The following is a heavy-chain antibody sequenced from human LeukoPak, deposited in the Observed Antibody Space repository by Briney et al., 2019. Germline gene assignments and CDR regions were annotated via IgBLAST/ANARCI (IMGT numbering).Heavy chain of an antibody. J-gene: IGHJ4*02. CDR3: ARDRHYYDTSGDRSYFFDY. V-gene: IGHV3-53*01. Sequence: GGSPRLSCAASGFTVSHNYMSWVRQAPGKGLEWVSIIYNDGSSYYADSVKGRFTISRDNSKNTVYLQMNSLRAEDTAVHYCARDRHYYDTSGDRSYFFDYWGQGTLVIVSS. CDR2: IYNDGSS. D-gene: IGHD3-22*01. CDR1: GFTVSHNY.